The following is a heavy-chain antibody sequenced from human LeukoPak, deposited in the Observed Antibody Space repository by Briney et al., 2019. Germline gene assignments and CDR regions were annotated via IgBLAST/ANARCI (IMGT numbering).Heavy chain of an antibody. V-gene: IGHV3-23*01. CDR2: ISGSGGST. D-gene: IGHD3-22*01. J-gene: IGHJ4*02. Sequence: GASLRLSCAASGFTFSSYAMSWVRQAPGKGLGWVSAISGSGGSTYYADSVKGRFTISRDNSKNTLYLQMNSLRAEDTAVYYCAKDLYYYDSSGYGLDYWGQGTLVTVSS. CDR3: AKDLYYYDSSGYGLDY. CDR1: GFTFSSYA.